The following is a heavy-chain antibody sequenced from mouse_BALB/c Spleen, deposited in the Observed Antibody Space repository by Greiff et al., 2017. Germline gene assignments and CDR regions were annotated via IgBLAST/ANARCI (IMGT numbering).Heavy chain of an antibody. J-gene: IGHJ1*01. Sequence: VKLMESGPGLVQPSQSLSITCTVSGFSLTSYGVHWVRQSPGKGLEWLGVIWSGGSTDYNAAFISRLSISKDNSKSQVFFKMNSLQADDTAIYYCVRNLITTDWYFDVWGAGTTVTVSS. CDR2: IWSGGST. CDR3: VRNLITTDWYFDV. CDR1: GFSLTSYG. V-gene: IGHV2-2-2*01. D-gene: IGHD2-4*01.